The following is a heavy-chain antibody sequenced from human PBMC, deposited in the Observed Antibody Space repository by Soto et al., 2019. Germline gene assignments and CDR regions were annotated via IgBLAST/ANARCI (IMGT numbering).Heavy chain of an antibody. Sequence: SETLSLTCTVSGGSISSGGYYWSWIRQHPGKGLEWIGYIYYSGSTYYNPSLKSRVTISVDTSKNQFSLKLSSVTAADTAVYYCARDGGRWGGSANYYYGMDVWGQGTTVTVS. CDR3: ARDGGRWGGSANYYYGMDV. V-gene: IGHV4-31*03. CDR2: IYYSGST. J-gene: IGHJ6*02. D-gene: IGHD5-12*01. CDR1: GGSISSGGYY.